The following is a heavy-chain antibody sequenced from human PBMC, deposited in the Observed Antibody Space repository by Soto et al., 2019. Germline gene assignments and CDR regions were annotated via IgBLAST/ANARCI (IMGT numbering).Heavy chain of an antibody. CDR3: TTGQTGVGTYGGTSLDY. D-gene: IGHD4-17*01. Sequence: QVQLVQSAAEVKRPGSSVKVSCKASGGTFNNHVINWVRQAPGQGLEWMGEIMPIFGTRNYAQEFQGRVTLIAGETTTTAYMGLRSLRAEDTAVYYCTTGQTGVGTYGGTSLDYWGQGTLVIVST. CDR2: IMPIFGTR. V-gene: IGHV1-69*12. CDR1: GGTFNNHV. J-gene: IGHJ4*02.